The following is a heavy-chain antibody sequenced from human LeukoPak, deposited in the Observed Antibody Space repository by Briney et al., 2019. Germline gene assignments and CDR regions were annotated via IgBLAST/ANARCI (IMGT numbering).Heavy chain of an antibody. CDR3: ARETGSGYGMDV. CDR2: INSDGSST. CDR1: GFTFSSYW. Sequence: GGSLRLSCAASGFTFSSYWMHWVRQAPGKGLVWVSRINSDGSSTSYADSVKGRFTISRDNAKDTLCLQMNSLRAEDTAVYYCARETGSGYGMDVWGQGTTVTVSS. D-gene: IGHD3-10*01. J-gene: IGHJ6*02. V-gene: IGHV3-74*01.